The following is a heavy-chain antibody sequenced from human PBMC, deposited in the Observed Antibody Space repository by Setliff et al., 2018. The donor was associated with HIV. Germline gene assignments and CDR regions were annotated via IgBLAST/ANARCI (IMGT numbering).Heavy chain of an antibody. CDR3: AQLGMVDDFDY. CDR2: VTHSGRT. V-gene: IGHV4-39*07. Sequence: ASETLSLTCTVSGGSISSGDYYWSWIRQPPGKGLEWIGEVTHSGRTNYNPSLESRVTTSVDTSKKQFSLRLTSVTAADTAVYYCAQLGMVDDFDYWGQGTLVTVSS. CDR1: GGSISSGDYY. J-gene: IGHJ4*02. D-gene: IGHD1-1*01.